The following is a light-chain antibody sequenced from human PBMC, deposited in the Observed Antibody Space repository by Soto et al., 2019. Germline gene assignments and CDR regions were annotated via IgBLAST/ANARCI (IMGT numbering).Light chain of an antibody. CDR3: NSFTTTNTDV. Sequence: QSALTQPAFVSGSPGQSITISCTGASSDVGGFDHVSWYQQHPGKVPRLLIYDVSSRPSGVSDRFSGSKSGNTASLTISGLQAEDEADYYCNSFTTTNTDVFGTGTKLTVL. CDR1: SSDVGGFDH. J-gene: IGLJ1*01. CDR2: DVS. V-gene: IGLV2-14*03.